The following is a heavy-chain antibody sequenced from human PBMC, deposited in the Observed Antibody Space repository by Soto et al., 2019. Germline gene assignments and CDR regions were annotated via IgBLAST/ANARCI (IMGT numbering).Heavy chain of an antibody. Sequence: PGESLKISCKGSGYSFTSYWIGWVRQMPGKGLEWMVIIFPGDSDTRYSPSFQGQVTISADKSISTAYLQWSSLKASDTAMYYCAGALAVAGLEWFDPWGQGTLVTVSS. CDR2: IFPGDSDT. V-gene: IGHV5-51*01. J-gene: IGHJ5*02. CDR1: GYSFTSYW. CDR3: AGALAVAGLEWFDP. D-gene: IGHD6-19*01.